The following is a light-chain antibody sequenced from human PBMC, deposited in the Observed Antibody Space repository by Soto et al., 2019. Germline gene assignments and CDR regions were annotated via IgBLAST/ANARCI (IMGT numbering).Light chain of an antibody. V-gene: IGKV1-5*01. J-gene: IGKJ5*01. CDR1: QSISSS. CDR2: AAS. Sequence: DIQMTQSPSTLSASVGDRVTITCRASQSISSSLAWYQQKPGKAPKLLIYAASTLQSGVPSRFSGSGSGTDFTLTISSLQPEDFATYYCQQLNSYPTFGQGTRLEIK. CDR3: QQLNSYPT.